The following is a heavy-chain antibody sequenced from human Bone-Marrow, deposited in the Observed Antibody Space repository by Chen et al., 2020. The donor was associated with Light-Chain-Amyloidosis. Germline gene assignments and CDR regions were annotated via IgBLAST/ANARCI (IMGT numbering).Heavy chain of an antibody. CDR1: GGTFSSYA. Sequence: QVQLVQSGAEVKKPGSSVKVSCKASGGTFSSYAISWVRQAPGQGLEWMGGIIPIFGTANYAKKFQGRVTITADESTSTAYMELSSLRSEDTAVYYCARDRGIVVVPAAIRYYYYGMDVWGQGTTVTVSS. D-gene: IGHD2-2*02. CDR2: IIPIFGTA. J-gene: IGHJ6*02. V-gene: IGHV1-69*01. CDR3: ARDRGIVVVPAAIRYYYYGMDV.